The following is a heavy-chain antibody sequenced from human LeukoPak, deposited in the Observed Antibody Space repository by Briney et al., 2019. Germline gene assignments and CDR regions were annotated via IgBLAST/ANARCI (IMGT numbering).Heavy chain of an antibody. V-gene: IGHV4-39*07. CDR3: ASFFWSGFDY. D-gene: IGHD3-3*01. J-gene: IGHJ4*02. CDR1: GGSISSSSYY. CDR2: IYYSGST. Sequence: PSETLSLTCTVSGGSISSSSYYWGWIRQPPGKGLEWIGSIYYSGSTYYNPSLESRVTISVDTSKNQFSLKLSSVTAADTAVYYCASFFWSGFDYWGQGTLVTVSS.